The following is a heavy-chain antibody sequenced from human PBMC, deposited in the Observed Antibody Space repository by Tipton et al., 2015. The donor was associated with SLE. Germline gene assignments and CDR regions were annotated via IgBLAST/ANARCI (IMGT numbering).Heavy chain of an antibody. J-gene: IGHJ6*02. CDR2: ISDGGDT. V-gene: IGHV4-59*08. Sequence: TLSLTCSVSGGSISSHYWIWIRQPPGKGLEWIGYISDGGDTNYNPSLKSRVTISVDPAKNQFSLKLTSVTAADTAMYYCARGMVTWRGAILGVDVWGQGTTVTVSS. CDR3: ARGMVTWRGAILGVDV. CDR1: GGSISSHY. D-gene: IGHD2-21*02.